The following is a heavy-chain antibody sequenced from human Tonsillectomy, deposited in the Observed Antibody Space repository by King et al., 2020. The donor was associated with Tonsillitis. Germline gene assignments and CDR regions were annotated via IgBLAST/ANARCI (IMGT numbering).Heavy chain of an antibody. D-gene: IGHD6-19*01. CDR2: INPKSGGT. CDR1: GYTFTGSS. J-gene: IGHJ4*02. CDR3: ARDGSTGWYHY. Sequence: GGGGGEAGASVEVSCKASGYTFTGSSMHWVRQAPGQGLECMVWINPKSGGTNYAPKFQGRVTMTRDTYISTAYMELTGLSSDDTAVYFFARDGSTGWYHYWGRGTLVTVSS. V-gene: IGHV1-2*02.